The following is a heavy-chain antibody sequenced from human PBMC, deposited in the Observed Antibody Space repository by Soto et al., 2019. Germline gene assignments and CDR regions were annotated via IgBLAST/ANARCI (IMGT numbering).Heavy chain of an antibody. CDR3: ARISGFHGSSGCYAPIDY. J-gene: IGHJ4*02. CDR1: GFTFSDHY. Sequence: EVQLVESGGGLVQPGGSLRLSCAVSGFTFSDHYMDWVRQAPGKGLEWVGRTRNKANRYTTEYAASVKGRFTVSRDESKTSLYLQMNSLNTEDTAVYYCARISGFHGSSGCYAPIDYWGQGTLVTVSS. CDR2: TRNKANRYTT. D-gene: IGHD3-22*01. V-gene: IGHV3-72*01.